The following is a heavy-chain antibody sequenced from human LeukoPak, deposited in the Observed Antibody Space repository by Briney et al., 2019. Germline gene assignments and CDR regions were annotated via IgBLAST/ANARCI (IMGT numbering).Heavy chain of an antibody. V-gene: IGHV1-18*01. CDR3: ARGRARVYDSSGYPDY. D-gene: IGHD3-22*01. CDR2: ISAYNGNT. Sequence: ASVKVSCKASGYTFTSYGISWVRQAPGQGLEWMGWISAYNGNTNYAQKLQGRVTMTTDTSTSTAYMELRSLRSDDTAVYYCARGRARVYDSSGYPDYRGQGTLVTVSS. J-gene: IGHJ4*02. CDR1: GYTFTSYG.